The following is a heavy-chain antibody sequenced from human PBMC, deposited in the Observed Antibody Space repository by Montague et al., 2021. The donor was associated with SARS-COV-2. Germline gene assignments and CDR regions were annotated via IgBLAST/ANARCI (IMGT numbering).Heavy chain of an antibody. CDR1: GGSISPYY. V-gene: IGHV4-34*01. Sequence: SETLSLTCAVSGGSISPYYCSWIRHPPGTALETMAVGSQGKNYKYKPSLQSRVSISLHTSTNQFSLKVSSVSAADTAIYYCARLGDGILPSPILGLGPYYSLYCLDAWGKVTPVTVSS. D-gene: IGHD2-2*02. CDR3: ARLGDGILPSPILGLGPYYSLYCLDA. CDR2: GSQGKNY. J-gene: IGHJ6*03.